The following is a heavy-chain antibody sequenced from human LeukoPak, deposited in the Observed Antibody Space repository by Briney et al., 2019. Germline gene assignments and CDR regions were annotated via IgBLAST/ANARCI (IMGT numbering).Heavy chain of an antibody. Sequence: SETLSLTCTVSGGSISSGGYYWSWIRQPPGKGLEWIGYIYHSGSTYYNPSLKSRVTISVDTSKNQLSLKLTSVTAADTAVYYCARGLGVTTDFDYWGQGTLVTVSS. V-gene: IGHV4-30-2*01. CDR2: IYHSGST. D-gene: IGHD4-17*01. CDR3: ARGLGVTTDFDY. CDR1: GGSISSGGYY. J-gene: IGHJ4*02.